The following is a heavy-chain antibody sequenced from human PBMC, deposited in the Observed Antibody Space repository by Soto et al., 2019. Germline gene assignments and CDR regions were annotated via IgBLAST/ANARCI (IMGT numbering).Heavy chain of an antibody. CDR3: AKVGRGYSNPLGTYGMYV. CDR1: RFTFSAYG. CDR2: IAYDGSDK. J-gene: IGHJ6*02. V-gene: IGHV3-30*18. D-gene: IGHD5-18*01. Sequence: GGSLRLSCAASRFTFSAYGMPWVRQAAGKGLEWVAVIAYDGSDKYYADSVKGRFTISRDNSKNTLYLQMNSLRTEDTAVYYCAKVGRGYSNPLGTYGMYVCGQGPRVTVSS.